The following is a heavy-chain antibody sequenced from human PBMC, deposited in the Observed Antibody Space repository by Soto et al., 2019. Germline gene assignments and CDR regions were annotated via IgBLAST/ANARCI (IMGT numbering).Heavy chain of an antibody. CDR3: AKSVYNWNDGFFDY. Sequence: QVQLVESGGGVVQPGRSLRLSCAASGFTFSSYGMHWVRQAPGKGLEWVAVISYDGINKYYADSVKGRFTISRDNSKNTLYLQMNSVRAEDTAVYYCAKSVYNWNDGFFDYWGQGTLVTVSS. CDR2: ISYDGINK. V-gene: IGHV3-30*18. J-gene: IGHJ4*02. D-gene: IGHD1-1*01. CDR1: GFTFSSYG.